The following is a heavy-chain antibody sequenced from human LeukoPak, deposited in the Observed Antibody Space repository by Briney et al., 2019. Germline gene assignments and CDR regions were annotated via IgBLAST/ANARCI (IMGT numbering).Heavy chain of an antibody. Sequence: SETLSLTCTVSGGSIGSSSYYWGWIRQPPGKGLNWIGSIYYSGSTYYNPSLKSRVTISVDTSKNQFSLKLSSVTAADTAVYYCARINYVWGSYRTSVDYWGQGTLVTVSS. CDR1: GGSIGSSSYY. D-gene: IGHD3-16*02. CDR2: IYYSGST. J-gene: IGHJ4*02. CDR3: ARINYVWGSYRTSVDY. V-gene: IGHV4-39*07.